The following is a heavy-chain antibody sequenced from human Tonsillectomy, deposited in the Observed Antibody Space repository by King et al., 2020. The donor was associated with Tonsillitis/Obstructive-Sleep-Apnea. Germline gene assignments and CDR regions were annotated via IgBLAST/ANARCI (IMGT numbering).Heavy chain of an antibody. V-gene: IGHV1-69*10. D-gene: IGHD3-10*01. CDR3: ASGITXVXGDSGQDY. J-gene: IGHJ4*02. Sequence: VQLVQSGAEVKKPGSSVKVSCKASGGTFSSYAISWVRQAPGQGLEWMGGIIPILGIANYAQXFXGRVTIXADKSTSTAYMELSSXRSEDTAVYYCASGITXVXGDSGQDYWGQGXLVTVSS. CDR2: IIPILGIA. CDR1: GGTFSSYA.